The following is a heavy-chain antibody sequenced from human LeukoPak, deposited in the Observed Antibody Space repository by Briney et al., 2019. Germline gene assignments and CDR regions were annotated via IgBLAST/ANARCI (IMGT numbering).Heavy chain of an antibody. Sequence: PGGSLRLSCAASGFTVSSNYMSWVRQAPGKGLEWVSYSSSSSNTIYYADSVKGRFTISRDNAKKSLYLQMNSLRVEDTAVYYCVRYGDTGAFDIWGQGTMVTVSS. D-gene: IGHD5-18*01. V-gene: IGHV3-48*01. CDR3: VRYGDTGAFDI. CDR1: GFTVSSNY. J-gene: IGHJ3*02. CDR2: SSSSSNTI.